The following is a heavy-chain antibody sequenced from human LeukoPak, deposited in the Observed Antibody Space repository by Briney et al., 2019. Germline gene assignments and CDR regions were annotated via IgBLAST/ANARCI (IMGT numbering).Heavy chain of an antibody. CDR1: GFTFSSYS. D-gene: IGHD4-17*01. V-gene: IGHV3-21*06. Sequence: GGSLRLSCAASGFTFSSYSMNWVRQAPGKGLEWVSFISSSSSYIYYADSVKGRFTISRDNAKNSLYLQMNSLRAEDAAVYYCARDDYGDLYYFDYWGQGTLVTVSS. CDR3: ARDDYGDLYYFDY. J-gene: IGHJ4*02. CDR2: ISSSSSYI.